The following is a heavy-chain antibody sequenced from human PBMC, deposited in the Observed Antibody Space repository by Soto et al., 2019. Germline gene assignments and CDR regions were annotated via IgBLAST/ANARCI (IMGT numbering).Heavy chain of an antibody. CDR1: GYSVTSYW. V-gene: IGHV5-51*01. CDR2: IFPGDSDT. CDR3: ARGGVDSRSSDY. J-gene: IGHJ4*02. D-gene: IGHD3-22*01. Sequence: GEALKISGKGSGYSVTSYWIGWVRQMPGKGLEWMGIIFPGDSDTRYSPSFQGQVTISADKSISTAYLQWNSLEASDTAMYYCARGGVDSRSSDYWGQGALVTVSS.